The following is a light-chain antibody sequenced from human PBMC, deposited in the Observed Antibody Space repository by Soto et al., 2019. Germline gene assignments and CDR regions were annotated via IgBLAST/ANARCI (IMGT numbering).Light chain of an antibody. CDR2: DAS. Sequence: EIVMTHSPATLSVYPWERATLSCRASHSVRSDLAWYQQKPGQSPRLLIFDASTRATVIPARFSGSGSGTEFTLTISNLQSEDFAVYYCHQYNEWPPITFGQGTRLEIK. CDR1: HSVRSD. J-gene: IGKJ5*01. V-gene: IGKV3-15*01. CDR3: HQYNEWPPIT.